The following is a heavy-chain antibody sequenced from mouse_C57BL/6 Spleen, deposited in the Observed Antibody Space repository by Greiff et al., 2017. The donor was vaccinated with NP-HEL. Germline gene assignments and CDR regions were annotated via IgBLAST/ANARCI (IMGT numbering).Heavy chain of an antibody. CDR2: TNPTNGRT. CDR1: GYTFTSYW. V-gene: IGHV1S81*02. Sequence: VQLQQSGAELVKAGASVKMSCKASGYTFTSYWMHWVKQRLGQGLEWFAETNPTNGRTYYNEKFKSKATLTVDKSTSPSYMLLRGPTFEDSAVYYCARIKKVVATYVDYWVQGTTLTVAS. D-gene: IGHD1-1*01. J-gene: IGHJ2*01. CDR3: ARIKKVVATYVDY.